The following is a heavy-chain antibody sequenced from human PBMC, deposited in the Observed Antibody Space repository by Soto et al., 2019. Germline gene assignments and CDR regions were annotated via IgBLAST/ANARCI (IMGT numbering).Heavy chain of an antibody. CDR1: GFTFSSYG. D-gene: IGHD3-3*01. CDR2: ISYDGSNK. V-gene: IGHV3-30*18. J-gene: IGHJ4*02. Sequence: PGGSLRLSCAASGFTFSSYGMHWVRQAPGKGLEWGAVISYDGSNKYYADSVKGRFTISRDNSKNTLYLQMNSLRAEDTAVYYCAKVWNDFWSAADYWGQGTLVTVSS. CDR3: AKVWNDFWSAADY.